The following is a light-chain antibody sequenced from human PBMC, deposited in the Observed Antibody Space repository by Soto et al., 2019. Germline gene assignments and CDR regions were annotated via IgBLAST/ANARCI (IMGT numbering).Light chain of an antibody. V-gene: IGKV3-15*01. CDR3: QQYNNWPAWT. J-gene: IGKJ1*01. Sequence: EIVMTQSPATLSVSPGERDTLSCRASQSVSSNLAWYQQKPGQAPRLLIYGASTRATGIPARFSGSGSGTEFTLPISSLQAEDFAVYYCQQYNNWPAWTFGQGTKVEIK. CDR2: GAS. CDR1: QSVSSN.